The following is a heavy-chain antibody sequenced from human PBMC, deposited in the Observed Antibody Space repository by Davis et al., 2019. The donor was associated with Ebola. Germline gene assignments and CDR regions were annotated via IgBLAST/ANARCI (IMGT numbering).Heavy chain of an antibody. CDR1: GFTFSNAW. D-gene: IGHD7-27*01. CDR3: ITDRTGDLYYYYGMDV. J-gene: IGHJ6*02. CDR2: IKSKTDGGTT. V-gene: IGHV3-15*07. Sequence: PGGSLRLSCAASGFTFSNAWMNWVRQAPGKGLEWVGRIKSKTDGGTTDYAAPVKGRFTISRDDSKNTLYLQMNSLKTEDTAVYYCITDRTGDLYYYYGMDVWGQGTTVTVSS.